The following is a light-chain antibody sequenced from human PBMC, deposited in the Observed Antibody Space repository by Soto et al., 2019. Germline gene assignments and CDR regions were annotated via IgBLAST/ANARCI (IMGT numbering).Light chain of an antibody. Sequence: EIVLTQSPGTLSLSPGERATLTCRASQSVSSSYLAWDQQKPGQAPRLLMYDASSRATGIPDRFSGSGSGTDFTLTISRLEPEDFAVYYCQQFGTSFPYTFGQGTKLDIK. V-gene: IGKV3-20*01. J-gene: IGKJ2*01. CDR1: QSVSSSY. CDR3: QQFGTSFPYT. CDR2: DAS.